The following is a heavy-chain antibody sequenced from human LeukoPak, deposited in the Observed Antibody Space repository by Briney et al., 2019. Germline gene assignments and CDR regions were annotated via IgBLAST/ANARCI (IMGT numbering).Heavy chain of an antibody. CDR1: GYTFTSYD. CDR3: ATYRYSSSWHRIHAFDI. V-gene: IGHV1-8*01. D-gene: IGHD6-13*01. Sequence: ASVKVSCKASGYTFTSYDINWVRQATGQGLEWMGWINPNSGNTGYAQKFQGRVTMTRNTSISTAYMELSSLRSEDTAVYYCATYRYSSSWHRIHAFDIWGQGTMVTVSS. J-gene: IGHJ3*02. CDR2: INPNSGNT.